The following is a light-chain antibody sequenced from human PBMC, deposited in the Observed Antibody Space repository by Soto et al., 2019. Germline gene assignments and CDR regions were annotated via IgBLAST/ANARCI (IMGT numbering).Light chain of an antibody. J-gene: IGLJ3*02. CDR1: SSDVGAHNY. CDR2: DVN. V-gene: IGLV2-8*01. CDR3: SSYAGGNNGV. Sequence: QSALTQPPSASGSPGQSLTISCTGTSSDVGAHNYVSWYQQNPGKAPKLMLYDVNKRPSGAPDRFSGSKSGNTASLTVSGLQAEDEADYYCSSYAGGNNGVFGGGTKLTAL.